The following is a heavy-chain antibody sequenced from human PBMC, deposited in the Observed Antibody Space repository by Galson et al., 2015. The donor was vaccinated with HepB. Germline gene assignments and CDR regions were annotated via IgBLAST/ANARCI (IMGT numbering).Heavy chain of an antibody. CDR2: IKSKTDGGTT. D-gene: IGHD3-16*02. J-gene: IGHJ3*02. CDR3: TTVDEYDYVWGSYRHDAFDI. CDR1: GFTFSNAW. Sequence: SLRLSCAASGFTFSNAWMSWVRQAPGKGLEWVGRIKSKTDGGTTDYAAPVKGRFTISRDDSKNTLYLQMNSLKTEDTAVYYCTTVDEYDYVWGSYRHDAFDIWGQGTMVTVSS. V-gene: IGHV3-15*01.